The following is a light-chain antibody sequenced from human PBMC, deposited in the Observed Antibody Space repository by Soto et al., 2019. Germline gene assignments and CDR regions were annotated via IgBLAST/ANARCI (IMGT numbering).Light chain of an antibody. J-gene: IGKJ1*01. V-gene: IGKV1-6*01. CDR3: LQDYVYPRT. CDR1: QGIGND. Sequence: AIQVTQSPSSLSASVGDRVTISCRASQGIGNDLGWYQQKPGKAPKLLIYEASTLQTGVPSRFSGSGSGTDFTLTISSLQPEDFATYYCLQDYVYPRTFGQGTKVEVK. CDR2: EAS.